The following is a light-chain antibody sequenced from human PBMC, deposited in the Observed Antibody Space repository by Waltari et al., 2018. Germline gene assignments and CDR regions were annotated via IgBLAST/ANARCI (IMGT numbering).Light chain of an antibody. CDR1: QSIGRY. CDR3: QKHDRLPAT. CDR2: GAS. V-gene: IGKV3-20*01. J-gene: IGKJ1*01. Sequence: EIVLTQSPDTLSLSPGERATLSCRASQSIGRYLVWYQQKPGQAPRLLIDGASTRASGIPDRFSGRGSGTDFSLTISRLEPEDFAVYHCQKHDRLPATFGQGTKVEIK.